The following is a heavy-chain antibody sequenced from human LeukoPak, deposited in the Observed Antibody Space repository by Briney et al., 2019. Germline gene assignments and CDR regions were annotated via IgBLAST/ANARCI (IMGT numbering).Heavy chain of an antibody. Sequence: GAPVKVSCKASGYTFSSYAMHWVRQAPGQRLEWMGWIDAVNGNTKYSQKFQGRVTITRDTSASIAYMELSSLRSEDTAVYYCARDGQARPFDYWGQGTLVTVSS. CDR3: ARDGQARPFDY. J-gene: IGHJ4*02. CDR1: GYTFSSYA. V-gene: IGHV1-3*01. CDR2: IDAVNGNT.